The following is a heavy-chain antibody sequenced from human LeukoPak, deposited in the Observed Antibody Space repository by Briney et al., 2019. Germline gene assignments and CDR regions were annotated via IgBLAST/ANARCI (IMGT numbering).Heavy chain of an antibody. CDR1: GCTFSSYA. CDR3: ARGGGSLLLPNDY. V-gene: IGHV1-18*01. CDR2: ISAYNGNT. Sequence: ASVTVSFKASGCTFSSYAISWVRQAPGQGLEWVGWISAYNGNTNYAQKLQGRVTMTTDTSTSTAYMELRRLRSDDTAVYDCARGGGSLLLPNDYWGQGTLVTVSS. D-gene: IGHD3-22*01. J-gene: IGHJ4*02.